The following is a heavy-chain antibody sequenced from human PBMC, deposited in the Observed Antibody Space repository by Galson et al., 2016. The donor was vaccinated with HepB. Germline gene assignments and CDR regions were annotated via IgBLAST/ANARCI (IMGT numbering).Heavy chain of an antibody. J-gene: IGHJ6*02. V-gene: IGHV4-34*01. Sequence: TLSLTCVVYGGPFGGYYWNWIRQPPGKGLEWIGEISHSGSTNYNPSLKSRLTISVHTSKNQFSLRLNSVTAADTAVYYCARGLPRSYYGMDVWGQGTTVTVSS. CDR3: ARGLPRSYYGMDV. CDR1: GGPFGGYY. CDR2: ISHSGST.